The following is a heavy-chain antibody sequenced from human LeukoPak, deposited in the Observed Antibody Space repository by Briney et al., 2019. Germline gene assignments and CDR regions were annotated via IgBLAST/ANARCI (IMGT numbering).Heavy chain of an antibody. Sequence: SETPSLTCAVYGGSFSGYYWSWIRQPPGKGLEWIGEINHSGSTNYNPSLKSRVTISVDTSKNQFSLKLSSVTAADTAVYYCARVTGHSGSYRIYYYYMDVWGKGTTVTVSS. D-gene: IGHD1-26*01. CDR3: ARVTGHSGSYRIYYYYMDV. CDR1: GGSFSGYY. CDR2: INHSGST. V-gene: IGHV4-34*01. J-gene: IGHJ6*03.